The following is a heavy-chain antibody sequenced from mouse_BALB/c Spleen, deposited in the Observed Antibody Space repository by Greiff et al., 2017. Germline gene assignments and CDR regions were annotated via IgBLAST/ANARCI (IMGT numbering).Heavy chain of an antibody. V-gene: IGHV3-8*02. Sequence: DVMLVESGPSLVKPSQTLSLTCSVTGDSITSGYWNWIRKFPGNKLEYMGYISYSGSTYYNPSLKSRISITRDTSKNQYYLQLNSVTTEDTATYYCAIGYGSSRWYFDVWGAGTTVTVSS. J-gene: IGHJ1*01. D-gene: IGHD1-1*01. CDR1: GDSITSGY. CDR3: AIGYGSSRWYFDV. CDR2: ISYSGST.